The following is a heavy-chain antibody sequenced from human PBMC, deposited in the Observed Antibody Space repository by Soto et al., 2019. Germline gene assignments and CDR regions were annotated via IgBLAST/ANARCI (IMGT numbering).Heavy chain of an antibody. V-gene: IGHV3-23*01. Sequence: GGSLRLSCAASGFTFSSYAMSWVRQAPGKGLEWVSAISGSGGSTYYADSVKGRFTISRDNSKNTLYLQMNSLRAEDTAVYYCAKGIIAARPVNDAFDIWGQGTMVTVSS. CDR1: GFTFSSYA. D-gene: IGHD6-6*01. J-gene: IGHJ3*02. CDR3: AKGIIAARPVNDAFDI. CDR2: ISGSGGST.